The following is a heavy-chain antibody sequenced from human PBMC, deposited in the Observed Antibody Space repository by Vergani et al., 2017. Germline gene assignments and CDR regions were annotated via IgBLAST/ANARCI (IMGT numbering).Heavy chain of an antibody. CDR1: GFTSSYYG. CDR3: AKHFRGWGIDY. J-gene: IGHJ4*02. V-gene: IGHV3-30*18. CDR2: ISYDGTKK. Sequence: QVHLVESGGGVVQPGRSLRLSCVVSGFTSSYYGMHWVRQAPGKGLEWVAVISYDGTKKYYADSVKGRFTISRENSKSTLYLQMNSLRTEDTAVYYCAKHFRGWGIDYWGQGTQVIVSS. D-gene: IGHD3-16*01.